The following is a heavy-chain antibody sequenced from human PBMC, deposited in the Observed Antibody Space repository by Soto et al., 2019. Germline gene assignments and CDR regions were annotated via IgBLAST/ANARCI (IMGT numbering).Heavy chain of an antibody. CDR2: IYPGDSDT. D-gene: IGHD2-15*01. Sequence: GESLKISCTGSGYSFTSYWVGWVRQMPVKVLEWMGIIYPGDSDTRYSPSFQGQVTISADKSISTAYLQWSSLKASDTAMYYCARHYDCSGGSCANYYYGMDVWGQGTTVTVSS. J-gene: IGHJ6*02. CDR1: GYSFTSYW. V-gene: IGHV5-51*01. CDR3: ARHYDCSGGSCANYYYGMDV.